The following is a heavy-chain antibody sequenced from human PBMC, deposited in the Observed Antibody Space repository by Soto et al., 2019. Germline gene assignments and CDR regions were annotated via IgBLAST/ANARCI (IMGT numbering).Heavy chain of an antibody. Sequence: LRLSCTGSGFTFSSSTMTWVRRGPGKGLEWVSSISSSSSYIYFADSLKGRFTISRDNAKNSLYLQMNSLRAEDTAVYYCARDIGEMSAVWGQGTQVTVSS. CDR1: GFTFSSST. V-gene: IGHV3-21*06. CDR3: ARDIGEMSAV. J-gene: IGHJ4*02. D-gene: IGHD3-10*01. CDR2: ISSSSSYI.